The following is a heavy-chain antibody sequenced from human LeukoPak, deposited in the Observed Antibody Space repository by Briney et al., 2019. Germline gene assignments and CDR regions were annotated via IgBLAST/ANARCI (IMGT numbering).Heavy chain of an antibody. CDR3: ARDLGYSSSERDY. V-gene: IGHV4-30-2*01. CDR1: GGSISSGGYY. J-gene: IGHJ4*02. D-gene: IGHD6-13*01. CDR2: IYHSGST. Sequence: SETLSLTCTVSGGSISSGGYYWSWIRQPPGKGLEWIGYIYHSGSTYYNPSLKSRVTISVDRSKNQFSLKLSSVTAADTAVYYCARDLGYSSSERDYWGQGTLVTVSS.